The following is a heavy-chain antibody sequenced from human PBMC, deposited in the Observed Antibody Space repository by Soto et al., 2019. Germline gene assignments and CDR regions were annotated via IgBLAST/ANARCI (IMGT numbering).Heavy chain of an antibody. Sequence: SETLSLTCTVSGGSISSGGYYWGWLRQHPGKGLEWIGYIYYSGSTYYNPSLKSRVTISVDTYKNQFSLKLSSVTAAETAMYYCARGFDSSGDQTSFDYWGQGTLVTVSS. CDR3: ARGFDSSGDQTSFDY. D-gene: IGHD3-22*01. V-gene: IGHV4-31*03. CDR2: IYYSGST. CDR1: GGSISSGGYY. J-gene: IGHJ4*02.